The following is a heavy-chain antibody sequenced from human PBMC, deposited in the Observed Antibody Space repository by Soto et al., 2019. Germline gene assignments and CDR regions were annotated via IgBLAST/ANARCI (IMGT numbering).Heavy chain of an antibody. CDR2: ISSGSSDT. CDR1: GFTFSRVS. V-gene: IGHV3-21*01. Sequence: GSLRLSCEASGFTFSRVSMNWVRQAPGKGLEWVASISSGSSDTWYADSVKGRFIISRDNAQNSLFLQMNTLRPEDTAMYYCARVAYWGPGTQVTVSS. CDR3: ARVAY. J-gene: IGHJ4*02.